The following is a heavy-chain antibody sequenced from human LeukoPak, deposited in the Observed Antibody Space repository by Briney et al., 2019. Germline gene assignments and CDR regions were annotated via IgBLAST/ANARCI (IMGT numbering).Heavy chain of an antibody. CDR1: GLSFSTYW. V-gene: IGHV3-7*01. CDR2: IGGDGDRK. CDR3: ARDRGWRLLDY. D-gene: IGHD6-25*01. J-gene: IGHJ4*02. Sequence: GGSLRLSCAASGLSFSTYWMTWVRQAPGKGLEWLANIGGDGDRKFYVDSVKGRFTISRDNAENSLYLQMNSLRVEDTAVYYCARDRGWRLLDYWGQGTLVTVSS.